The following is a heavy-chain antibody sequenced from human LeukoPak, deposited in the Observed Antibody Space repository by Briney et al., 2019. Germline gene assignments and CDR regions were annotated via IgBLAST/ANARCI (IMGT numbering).Heavy chain of an antibody. V-gene: IGHV4-59*01. D-gene: IGHD1-1*01. J-gene: IGHJ4*02. Sequence: SETLSLTCTVSGDSITSYYWNWVRQSPEKGLEWIGYIHHTGKNYYNPSLKSRITMSVDTSKSQFFLKLSSVTAADTAVYYCARWHERLLAFDSWGQGTLVTVSS. CDR3: ARWHERLLAFDS. CDR2: IHHTGKN. CDR1: GDSITSYY.